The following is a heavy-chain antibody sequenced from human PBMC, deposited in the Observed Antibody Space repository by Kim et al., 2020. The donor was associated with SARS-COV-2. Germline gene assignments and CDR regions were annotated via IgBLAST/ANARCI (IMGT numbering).Heavy chain of an antibody. V-gene: IGHV3-11*04. D-gene: IGHD6-19*01. J-gene: IGHJ4*02. CDR3: ARAYSSGWAYFDY. Sequence: YADSVKGRLTKSRENARNSLYLQMNGRRAEDTAVYYCARAYSSGWAYFDYWGQGTLVTVSS.